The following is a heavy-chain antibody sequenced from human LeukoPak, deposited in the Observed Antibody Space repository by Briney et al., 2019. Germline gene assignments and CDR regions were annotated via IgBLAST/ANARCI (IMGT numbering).Heavy chain of an antibody. CDR1: GFTFSNYA. D-gene: IGHD3-22*01. J-gene: IGHJ4*02. Sequence: GGSLRLSCAASGFTFSNYAMSWVRQASGKGLEWVSAISGSGDSTSYANSVKGRFTISRDNSKNTLYLQMNSLRAEDTAVYYCAKPMYYYDSSGTPFDYWGQGTLVTVSS. V-gene: IGHV3-23*01. CDR3: AKPMYYYDSSGTPFDY. CDR2: ISGSGDST.